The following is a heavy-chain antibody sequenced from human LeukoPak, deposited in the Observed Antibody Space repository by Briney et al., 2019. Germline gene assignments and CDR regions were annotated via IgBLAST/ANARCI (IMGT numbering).Heavy chain of an antibody. V-gene: IGHV4-59*01. CDR1: GGSISSYY. Sequence: SGTLSLTCAVSGGSISSYYWSWIRQPPGKGLEWIGYIYYNGGTNYNPSLRSRVTISVDTSKNHFSLRLSSVTAADTAMYYCARAGGVDTAMDANFDYWGQGTLVTVSS. J-gene: IGHJ4*02. CDR2: IYYNGGT. CDR3: ARAGGVDTAMDANFDY. D-gene: IGHD5-18*01.